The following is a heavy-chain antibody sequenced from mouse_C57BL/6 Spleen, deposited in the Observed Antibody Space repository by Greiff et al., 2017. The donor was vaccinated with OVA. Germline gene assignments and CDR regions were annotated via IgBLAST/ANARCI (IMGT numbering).Heavy chain of an antibody. CDR1: GFTFSSYA. Sequence: EVQLQESGGGLVKPGGSLKLSCAASGFTFSSYAMSWVRQTPEKRLEWVATISDGGSYTYYPDNVQGRFTISRDNAKNNLYLQMSHLKSEDTAMYYCARASRYYGSSCDYWGQGTTLTVSS. D-gene: IGHD1-1*01. CDR3: ARASRYYGSSCDY. V-gene: IGHV5-4*01. J-gene: IGHJ2*01. CDR2: ISDGGSYT.